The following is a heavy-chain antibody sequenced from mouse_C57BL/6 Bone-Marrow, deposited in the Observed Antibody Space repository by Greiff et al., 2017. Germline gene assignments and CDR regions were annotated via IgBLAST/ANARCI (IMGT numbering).Heavy chain of an antibody. D-gene: IGHD1-1*01. CDR1: GYTFTSYG. CDR2: IYPRSGNT. Sequence: VQLQQSGAELARPGASVKLSCKASGYTFTSYGISWVKQRTGQGLEWIGEIYPRSGNTYYNEKFKGKATLTADQSSSPAYMELRSLTSGYSAVYFCAREGDYYGCSYRRLYFDYWGQGTTLTVSS. J-gene: IGHJ2*01. CDR3: AREGDYYGCSYRRLYFDY. V-gene: IGHV1-81*01.